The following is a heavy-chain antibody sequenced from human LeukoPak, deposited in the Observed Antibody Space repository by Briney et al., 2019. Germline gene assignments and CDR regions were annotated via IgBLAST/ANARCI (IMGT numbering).Heavy chain of an antibody. CDR2: ISGSGTTI. CDR3: ARDGSRGAFDI. D-gene: IGHD6-25*01. CDR1: GFTFSDYY. V-gene: IGHV3-11*01. J-gene: IGHJ3*02. Sequence: GGSLRLSCAASGFTFSDYYVSWIRQPPGKGLEWVSYISGSGTTIYYADSVEGRFTISRDNAKNSVYLQMNSLRGEDTAVYFCARDGSRGAFDIWGQGTMVSVSS.